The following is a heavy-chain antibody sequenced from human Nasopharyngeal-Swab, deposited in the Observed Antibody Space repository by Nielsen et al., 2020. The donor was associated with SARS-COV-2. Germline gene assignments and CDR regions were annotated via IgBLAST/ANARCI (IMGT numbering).Heavy chain of an antibody. CDR3: ARQPQLLGDY. J-gene: IGHJ4*02. V-gene: IGHV4-39*01. D-gene: IGHD2-2*01. CDR2: IYYSGST. CDR1: GGSISSSSYY. Sequence: SETLSLTCTVSGGSISSSSYYWGWIRQPPGKGLEWIGSIYYSGSTYYNPSLKSRVTISVDTSKNQFSLKLSSVTAADTAVYYCARQPQLLGDYWGQGTLVTVSS.